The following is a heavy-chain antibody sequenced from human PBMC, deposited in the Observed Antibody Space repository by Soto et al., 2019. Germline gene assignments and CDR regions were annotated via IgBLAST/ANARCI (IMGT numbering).Heavy chain of an antibody. CDR3: AKGEAPHH. CDR1: GFTFSSYG. J-gene: IGHJ5*02. CDR2: ISYDGSNK. V-gene: IGHV3-30*18. Sequence: GGSLRLSCAASGFTFSSYGMHWVRQAPGKGLEWVAVISYDGSNKYYADSVKGRFTISRDNSKNTLYLQMNSLRAEDTAVYYCAKGEAPHHWGQGTLVTVSS.